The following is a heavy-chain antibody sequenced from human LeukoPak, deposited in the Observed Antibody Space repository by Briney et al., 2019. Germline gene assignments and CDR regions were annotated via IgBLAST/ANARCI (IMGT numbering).Heavy chain of an antibody. J-gene: IGHJ4*02. Sequence: GGSLRLSCAASGFTFSTSAMSWVRQAPGKGLAWVSTISGSGGGTYYADSVKGRFTISRDNSKNTLYLQMNSLRAEDTAVFYCAKLFYSSGMYHFDYWGQGTLVTVSS. CDR1: GFTFSTSA. D-gene: IGHD3-10*01. CDR2: ISGSGGGT. V-gene: IGHV3-23*01. CDR3: AKLFYSSGMYHFDY.